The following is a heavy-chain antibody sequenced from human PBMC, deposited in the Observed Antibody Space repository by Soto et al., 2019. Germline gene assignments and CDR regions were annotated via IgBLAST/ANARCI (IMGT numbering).Heavy chain of an antibody. CDR2: IDNDGSSV. J-gene: IGHJ3*02. V-gene: IGHV3-74*01. D-gene: IGHD5-12*01. CDR3: TRGYKPASDRGFEI. Sequence: EAQLAESGGDLVQPGGSLRLSCVSSGFTFSDYWMHWVRQVPGEGLVWVSRIDNDGSSVSYAGSVKGRFTISRDNAKNTLFIELNSLRVEDTAMYFCTRGYKPASDRGFEIWGRGTMVVVSS. CDR1: GFTFSDYW.